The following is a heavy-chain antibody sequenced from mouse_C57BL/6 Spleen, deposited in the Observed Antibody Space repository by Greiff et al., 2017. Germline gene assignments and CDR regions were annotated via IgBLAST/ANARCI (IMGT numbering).Heavy chain of an antibody. V-gene: IGHV1-18*01. J-gene: IGHJ4*01. D-gene: IGHD2-10*01. Sequence: VQLQQSGPELVKPGASVKIPCKASGYTFTDYNMDWVQQSHGKSLEWIGAINPNNGGTIYNQKFKGKATLTVAKSSSTAYVELRSLTSEDTAVYYCAREGGAYYGNFAYAMDYWGQGTSVTVSS. CDR3: AREGGAYYGNFAYAMDY. CDR1: GYTFTDYN. CDR2: INPNNGGT.